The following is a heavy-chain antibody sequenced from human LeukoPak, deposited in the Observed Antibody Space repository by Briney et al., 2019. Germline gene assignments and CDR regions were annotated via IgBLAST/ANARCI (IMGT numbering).Heavy chain of an antibody. CDR3: ARGPTTVTDGGFDY. Sequence: GGSLRLSCAASGFTFSSYGVSWVRQAPGKGLEWVSAISGSGGSTYYADSVKGRFTISRDISKNTLYLQMNTLRAEDTAVYYCARGPTTVTDGGFDYWGQGTLVTVSS. V-gene: IGHV3-23*01. J-gene: IGHJ4*02. D-gene: IGHD4-17*01. CDR2: ISGSGGST. CDR1: GFTFSSYG.